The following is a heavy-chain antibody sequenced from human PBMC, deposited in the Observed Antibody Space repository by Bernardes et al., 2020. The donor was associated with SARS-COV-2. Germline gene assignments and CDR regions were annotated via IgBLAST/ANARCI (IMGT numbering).Heavy chain of an antibody. J-gene: IGHJ1*01. CDR3: VSVEGTNCGYDCSKGYFPS. CDR2: IGDSGGGA. D-gene: IGHD2-21*01. Sequence: GGSLRLSCVASGFTFSRYAMGWVRQAPGKGLEWVSGIGDSGGGAKYAASVTGRFTISRDNSRNTLHLHMNSLRADDTAVYHCVSVEGTNCGYDCSKGYFPSWGQGTLVTVSS. V-gene: IGHV3-23*01. CDR1: GFTFSRYA.